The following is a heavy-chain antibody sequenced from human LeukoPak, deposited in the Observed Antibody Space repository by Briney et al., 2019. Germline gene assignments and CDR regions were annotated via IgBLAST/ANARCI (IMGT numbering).Heavy chain of an antibody. Sequence: TGGSLRLSCAASGFTFSSYWMSWVRQAPGKGLEWVANIKQDGSEKYYVDSVKGRFTISRDNAKDSLYLQMNSLRAEDTAVYYCARDLGSSSRGYYYYYMDVWGKGTTVTVSS. J-gene: IGHJ6*03. CDR3: ARDLGSSSRGYYYYYMDV. V-gene: IGHV3-7*01. CDR2: IKQDGSEK. D-gene: IGHD6-6*01. CDR1: GFTFSSYW.